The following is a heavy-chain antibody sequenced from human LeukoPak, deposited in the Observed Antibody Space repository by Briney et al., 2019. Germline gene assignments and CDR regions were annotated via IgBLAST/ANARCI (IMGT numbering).Heavy chain of an antibody. CDR2: ISAYNGNT. D-gene: IGHD3-22*01. J-gene: IGHJ4*02. Sequence: ASVKVSCKASGYTFTSYGISWVRQAPGQGLEWMGWISAYNGNTNYAQKLQGRVTMTTDTSTSTAYMELRSLRSDDTAVYYCARVDYYDSSGSYVYWDQGTLVTVAS. CDR3: ARVDYYDSSGSYVY. V-gene: IGHV1-18*01. CDR1: GYTFTSYG.